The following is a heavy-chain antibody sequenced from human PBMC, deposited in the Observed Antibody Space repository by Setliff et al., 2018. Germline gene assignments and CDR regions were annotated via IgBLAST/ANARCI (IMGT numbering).Heavy chain of an antibody. CDR2: LYTSGDT. J-gene: IGHJ6*03. V-gene: IGHV4-4*07. D-gene: IGHD6-19*01. Sequence: SETLSLTCTVSGGSISSHYWTWIRQPAGKGLEWIGRLYTSGDTNYNPSLKSRVTMSVDTSKNQFSLKLTSVTAADTAVYYCARAISGWYSAHYYYMDVWGKGTTVTVSS. CDR3: ARAISGWYSAHYYYMDV. CDR1: GGSISSHY.